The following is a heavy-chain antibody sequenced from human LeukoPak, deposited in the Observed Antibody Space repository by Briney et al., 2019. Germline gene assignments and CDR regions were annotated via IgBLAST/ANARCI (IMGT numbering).Heavy chain of an antibody. D-gene: IGHD1-1*01. J-gene: IGHJ4*02. V-gene: IGHV3-30-3*01. CDR3: AKDPSLRTTLPL. Sequence: GGSLRLSCAASGFTFSGYAMHWVRQAPGKGLEWVAVVSSDGNNQVYADSVRGRFTISRDNSKNMLFLQMNSLRTEDTAVYYCAKDPSLRTTLPLWGQGTLVTVSS. CDR2: VSSDGNNQ. CDR1: GFTFSGYA.